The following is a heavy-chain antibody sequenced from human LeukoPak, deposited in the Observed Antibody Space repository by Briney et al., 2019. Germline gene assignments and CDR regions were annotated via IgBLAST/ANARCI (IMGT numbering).Heavy chain of an antibody. Sequence: SETLSLTCTVSGGSITGGYYWSWIRPPPGKGLEWIGHIYYTGVINYDPSLKSRVTMLVDTSKNQFSLKVTSVTAADTAVYYCARLTRLAPVGTTYYHSLDVWGQGSTVTVSS. J-gene: IGHJ6*02. D-gene: IGHD2-2*01. CDR1: GGSITGGYY. CDR3: ARLTRLAPVGTTYYHSLDV. CDR2: IYYTGVI. V-gene: IGHV4-59*08.